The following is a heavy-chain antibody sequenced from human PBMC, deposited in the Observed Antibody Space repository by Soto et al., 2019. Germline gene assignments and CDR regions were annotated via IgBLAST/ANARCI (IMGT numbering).Heavy chain of an antibody. Sequence: EVQLVESGGGLIQPGGSLRLSCAASGFTVSSNYMSWVRQAPGKGLEWVSVIYSGGDTYCADSVKGRFTISRDNSKNTLYLQMNSRRAEDTAVYYCARNYYDCGGGFDYWGQGTLVTVSS. CDR2: IYSGGDT. D-gene: IGHD3-22*01. J-gene: IGHJ4*02. V-gene: IGHV3-53*01. CDR1: GFTVSSNY. CDR3: ARNYYDCGGGFDY.